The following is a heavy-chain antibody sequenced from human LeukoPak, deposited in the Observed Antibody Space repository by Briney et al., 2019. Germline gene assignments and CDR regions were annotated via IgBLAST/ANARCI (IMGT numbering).Heavy chain of an antibody. CDR1: GGSFSGYY. J-gene: IGHJ5*02. Sequence: SETLSLTCAVYGGSFSGYYWSWIRQPPRKGLEWIGEINHSGSTNYNPSLKSRITMLVDTSKNQFSLKLSSVTAADTAVYYCARGSPYGVNWFDPWGQGTLVIVSS. CDR3: ARGSPYGVNWFDP. D-gene: IGHD4-17*01. V-gene: IGHV4-34*01. CDR2: INHSGST.